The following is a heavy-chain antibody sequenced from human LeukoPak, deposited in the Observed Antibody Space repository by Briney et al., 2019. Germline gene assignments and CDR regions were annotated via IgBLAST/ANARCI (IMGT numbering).Heavy chain of an antibody. V-gene: IGHV3-48*04. D-gene: IGHD3-10*01. CDR3: ARDLRANYYYYGMDA. J-gene: IGHJ6*02. Sequence: GGSLRLSCAASGFTFSSYSMNWVRQAPGKGLEWVSYISSSGSTIYYADSVKGRFTISRDNAKNSLYLQMNSLRAEDTAVYYCARDLRANYYYYGMDAWGQGTTVTVSS. CDR2: ISSSGSTI. CDR1: GFTFSSYS.